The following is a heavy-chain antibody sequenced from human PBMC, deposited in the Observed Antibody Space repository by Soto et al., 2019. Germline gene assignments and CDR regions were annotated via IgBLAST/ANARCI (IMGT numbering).Heavy chain of an antibody. CDR2: MNPNSGNT. J-gene: IGHJ4*02. CDR1: GYTFTIYD. CDR3: ARDHSRSWGFAF. V-gene: IGHV1-8*01. D-gene: IGHD6-13*01. Sequence: ASVKVSCKASGYTFTIYDINWVLQATGQGLEWMGWMNPNSGNTGYAQKFQGRVTMTRNTSISTAYMELSSLRSEDTAVYYGARDHSRSWGFAFSAQQTLVPVAS.